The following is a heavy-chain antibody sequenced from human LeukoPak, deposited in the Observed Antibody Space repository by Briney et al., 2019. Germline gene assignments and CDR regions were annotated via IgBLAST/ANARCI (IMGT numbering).Heavy chain of an antibody. V-gene: IGHV1-2*02. J-gene: IGHJ4*02. CDR3: ARDPGAQIYAGTLANDH. D-gene: IGHD6-13*01. CDR2: INPNIGDT. CDR1: GYTFTAYY. Sequence: ASVKVSCKASGYTFTAYYIHWVRQAPGQRLEWMGWINPNIGDTNYAQKFRGRVTMTRDTSISTAYMELSRLRSDDTAVYYCARDPGAQIYAGTLANDHWGQGTLVTVSS.